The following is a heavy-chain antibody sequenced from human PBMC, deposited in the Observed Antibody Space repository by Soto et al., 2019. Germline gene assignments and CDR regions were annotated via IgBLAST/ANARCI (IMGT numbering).Heavy chain of an antibody. V-gene: IGHV3-7*01. CDR1: GFTFSSYW. J-gene: IGHJ3*02. CDR3: GRDSLHFLGGVIVFDM. Sequence: GGSLRLSCAASGFTFSSYWMSWVRQAPGKGLEWVANIKQDGSEKYYVDSVKGRFTISRDNAKNSLHLQMNSLRAEDTAVYYCGRDSLHFLGGVIVFDMGGQGTM. D-gene: IGHD3-3*01. CDR2: IKQDGSEK.